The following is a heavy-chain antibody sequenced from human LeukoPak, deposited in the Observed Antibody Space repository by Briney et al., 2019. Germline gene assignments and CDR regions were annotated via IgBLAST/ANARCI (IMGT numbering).Heavy chain of an antibody. J-gene: IGHJ4*02. CDR2: INPDSGDT. D-gene: IGHD3-16*01. Sequence: GASVKVSCRASGYTFTGYYMHWVRQAPGQGLEWMGWINPDSGDTNYAQMFQGRVTMTRDTSISTAYMELSRLRSDDTAVYYCATQRGSYLWGTDFDYWGQGTLVTVSS. V-gene: IGHV1-2*02. CDR3: ATQRGSYLWGTDFDY. CDR1: GYTFTGYY.